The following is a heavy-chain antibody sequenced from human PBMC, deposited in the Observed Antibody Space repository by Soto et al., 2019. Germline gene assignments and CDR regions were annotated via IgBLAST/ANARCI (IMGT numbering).Heavy chain of an antibody. D-gene: IGHD3-22*01. CDR2: LYYGRSA. J-gene: IGHJ4*02. CDR1: GDYISSYY. Sequence: QVQLQESGPGLVKPSENLSLTCAVSGDYISSYYCMWIRQPPGKGLESIGYLYYGRSANYNPSLKSRVTLSVDTSTNQCSLTLSSMTAADTAVYYCALRSMAVVPEYWGQGTLVTVSS. CDR3: ALRSMAVVPEY. V-gene: IGHV4-59*01.